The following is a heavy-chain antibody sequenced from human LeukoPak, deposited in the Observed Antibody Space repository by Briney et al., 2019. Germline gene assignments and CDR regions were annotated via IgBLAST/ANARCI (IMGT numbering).Heavy chain of an antibody. Sequence: GGPLRLSCAASGFTFSSYSMNWVRQAPGKGLEWVSSISSSSSYIYYADSVKGRFTISRDNAKNSLYLQMNSLRAEDTAVYYCARGWDIVLVVYAYMDVWGKGTTVTVSS. CDR3: ARGWDIVLVVYAYMDV. V-gene: IGHV3-21*01. CDR2: ISSSSSYI. J-gene: IGHJ6*03. D-gene: IGHD2-8*02. CDR1: GFTFSSYS.